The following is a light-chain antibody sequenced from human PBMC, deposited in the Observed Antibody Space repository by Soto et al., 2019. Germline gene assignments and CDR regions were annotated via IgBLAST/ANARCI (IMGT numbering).Light chain of an antibody. CDR3: QQYNSYSGT. CDR2: DAS. CDR1: QSISSW. J-gene: IGKJ5*01. Sequence: DIQMTQSPSTLSASVGDRVTIPCRASQSISSWLAWYQQKPGKAPKLLIYDASSLESGVPSRFSGSGSWTEFTLTISSLQPDDFATYYCQQYNSYSGTFGQWTRLEIK. V-gene: IGKV1-5*01.